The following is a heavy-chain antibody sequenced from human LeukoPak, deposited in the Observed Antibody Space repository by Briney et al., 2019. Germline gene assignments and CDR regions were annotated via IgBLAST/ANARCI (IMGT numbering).Heavy chain of an antibody. Sequence: GESLRLSCAASGFTFSRFTMNWVRQAPGKGLEWVSSMSRGSASIYYADSVKGRFTISRDNARDSLYLQMNSLRVEDTAVYYCARELDDYGGKSLDYWGQGTLVTVSS. D-gene: IGHD4-23*01. CDR1: GFTFSRFT. CDR3: ARELDDYGGKSLDY. CDR2: MSRGSASI. V-gene: IGHV3-21*01. J-gene: IGHJ4*02.